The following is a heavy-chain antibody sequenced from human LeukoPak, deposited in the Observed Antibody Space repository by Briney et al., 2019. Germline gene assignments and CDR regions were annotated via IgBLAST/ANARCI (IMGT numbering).Heavy chain of an antibody. V-gene: IGHV3-23*01. D-gene: IGHD1-26*01. CDR1: GFTFSSYA. CDR2: ISGSGGST. CDR3: AKDVGHSGSYEVDY. J-gene: IGHJ4*02. Sequence: GGSLSLSCAASGFTFSSYAMSWVRQAPGKGLEWVSAISGSGGSTYYADSVKGRFTISRDNSKNTLYLQMNSLRAEDTAVYYCAKDVGHSGSYEVDYWGQGTLVTVSS.